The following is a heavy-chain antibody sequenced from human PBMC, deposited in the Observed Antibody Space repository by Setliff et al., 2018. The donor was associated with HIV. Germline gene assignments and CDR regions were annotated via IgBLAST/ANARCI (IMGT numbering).Heavy chain of an antibody. Sequence: GGSLRLSCAASGFTFNSYEMNWVRQAPGKGLEWVSYISSSGSTMYYADSVKGRFTISRDNAKNSLYLQMNSLRAEDTAVYHCARDRAGYYERYWHFDLWVRGTLVTVSS. V-gene: IGHV3-48*03. J-gene: IGHJ2*01. CDR3: ARDRAGYYERYWHFDL. CDR2: ISSSGSTM. CDR1: GFTFNSYE. D-gene: IGHD3-22*01.